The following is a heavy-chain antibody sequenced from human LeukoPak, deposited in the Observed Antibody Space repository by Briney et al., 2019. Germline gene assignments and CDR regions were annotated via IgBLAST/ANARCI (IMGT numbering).Heavy chain of an antibody. D-gene: IGHD4-23*01. CDR3: AKDYGGNSDFVHHFDY. Sequence: PGGSLRLSCAASGFTFSSHAMSWVRQAPGKGLEWVSGISGSDGNTYYADSVKGRFTISRDNSKNTVFLQMNSLRAEDTAIYYCAKDYGGNSDFVHHFDYWGQGTLVTVSS. J-gene: IGHJ4*02. V-gene: IGHV3-23*01. CDR2: ISGSDGNT. CDR1: GFTFSSHA.